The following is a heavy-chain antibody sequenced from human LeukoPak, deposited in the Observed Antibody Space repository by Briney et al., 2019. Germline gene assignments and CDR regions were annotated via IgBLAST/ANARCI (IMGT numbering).Heavy chain of an antibody. CDR2: IYYSGST. Sequence: SETLSLTCTVSGGSISSYYGSWIRQPPGKGLEWIGYIYYSGSTNYNPSLKSRVTISVDTSKNQFSLKLSSVTAADTAVYYCAREGMKPGWFDPWGQGTLVTVSS. J-gene: IGHJ5*02. CDR1: GGSISSYY. V-gene: IGHV4-59*01. CDR3: AREGMKPGWFDP. D-gene: IGHD3-10*01.